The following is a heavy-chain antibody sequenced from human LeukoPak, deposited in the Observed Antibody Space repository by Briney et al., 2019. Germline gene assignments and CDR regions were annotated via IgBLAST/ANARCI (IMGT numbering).Heavy chain of an antibody. CDR1: GGSRTNYY. J-gene: IGHJ5*02. CDR2: IYYSGST. Sequence: SETLSLTCTVSGGSRTNYYWSWVRQPPGKGLEWIGYIYYSGSTNYNPSLKSRVTMSVDTSKNQLSLKLSSVTAADTAVYYCARARSSSWYFPWGQGTLVTVSS. V-gene: IGHV4-59*01. D-gene: IGHD6-13*01. CDR3: ARARSSSWYFP.